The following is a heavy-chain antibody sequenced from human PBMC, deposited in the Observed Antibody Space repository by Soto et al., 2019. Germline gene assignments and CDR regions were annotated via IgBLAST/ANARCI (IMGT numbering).Heavy chain of an antibody. CDR2: ISSSGSTI. Sequence: QPGGSLRLSCASSGFPFSAFSMNWVRQAPGKGLEWVAYISSSGSTIYYADSVKGRFAISRDNAKTSLYLQMDSLRDEDTAVYYCARELGYSSGSEHWFDYWGQGTLVTVSS. CDR1: GFPFSAFS. CDR3: ARELGYSSGSEHWFDY. D-gene: IGHD6-19*01. V-gene: IGHV3-48*02. J-gene: IGHJ4*02.